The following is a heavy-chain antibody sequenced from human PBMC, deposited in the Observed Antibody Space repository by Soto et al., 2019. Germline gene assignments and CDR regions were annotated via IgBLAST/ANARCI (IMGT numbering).Heavy chain of an antibody. V-gene: IGHV1-18*04. D-gene: IGHD3-22*01. Sequence: ASVKVSCKASGYSFTSYAISWVRQAPGQGPEWMGWISGHNGNTNHPQSLQGRVTMTTDTSRNTAYMELRSLRSDDTAVYYCARHRFNYYDDTVYYYFDYWGQGTLVTVSS. J-gene: IGHJ4*02. CDR3: ARHRFNYYDDTVYYYFDY. CDR1: GYSFTSYA. CDR2: ISGHNGNT.